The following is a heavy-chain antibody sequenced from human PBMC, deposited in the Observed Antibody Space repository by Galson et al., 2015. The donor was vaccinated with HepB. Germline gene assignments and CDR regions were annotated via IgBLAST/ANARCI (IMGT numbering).Heavy chain of an antibody. CDR3: ARAITMVRGAINGMDV. V-gene: IGHV1-3*01. J-gene: IGHJ6*02. Sequence: SVKVSCKASGYTFTSYAMHWVRQAPGQRLEWMGWINAGNGNTKYSQKFQGRVTITRDTSASTAYMELSSLRSEDTAVYYCARAITMVRGAINGMDVWGQGTTVTVSS. D-gene: IGHD3-10*01. CDR1: GYTFTSYA. CDR2: INAGNGNT.